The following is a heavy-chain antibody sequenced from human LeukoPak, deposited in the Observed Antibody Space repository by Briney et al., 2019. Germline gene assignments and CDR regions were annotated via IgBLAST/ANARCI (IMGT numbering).Heavy chain of an antibody. CDR1: GFTFSSYE. D-gene: IGHD3-10*02. CDR3: AELGITMIGGV. Sequence: PGGSLRLSCAASGFTFSSYEMNWVRQAPGKGLEWVSYISSSGSTIYYAVSVKGRFTISGDNAKNSLYLQMNSLRAEDTAVYYCAELGITMIGGVWGKGTTVTISS. J-gene: IGHJ6*04. V-gene: IGHV3-48*03. CDR2: ISSSGSTI.